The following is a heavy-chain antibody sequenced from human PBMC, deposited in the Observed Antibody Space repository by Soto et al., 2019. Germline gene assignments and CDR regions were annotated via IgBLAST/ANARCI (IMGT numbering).Heavy chain of an antibody. V-gene: IGHV1-69*02. CDR2: IIPILGIA. J-gene: IGHJ3*02. D-gene: IGHD1-26*01. CDR1: GGTFSSYT. CDR3: ARGLDPSGATDAFDI. Sequence: ASVKVSCKASGGTFSSYTISWVRQAPGQGLEWMGRIIPILGIANYAQKFQGRVTITADKSTSTAFMELSSLRSEDTAVYYCARGLDPSGATDAFDIWGQGTMVTVSS.